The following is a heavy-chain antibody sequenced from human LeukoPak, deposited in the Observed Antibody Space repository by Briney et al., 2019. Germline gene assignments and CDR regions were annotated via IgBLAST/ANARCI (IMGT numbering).Heavy chain of an antibody. CDR2: INHSGST. V-gene: IGHV4-34*01. D-gene: IGHD3-10*01. CDR3: ASYFPGY. J-gene: IGHJ4*02. Sequence: PGGSLRRSCAASGFTFSSYSMNWVRQPPGKGLEWIGEINHSGSTNYNPSLKSRVTISVDTSKNQFSLKLSSVTAADTAVYYCASYFPGYWGQGTLVTVSS. CDR1: GFTFSSYS.